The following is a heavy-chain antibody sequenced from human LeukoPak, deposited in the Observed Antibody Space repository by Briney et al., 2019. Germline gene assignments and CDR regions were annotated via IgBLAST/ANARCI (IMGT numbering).Heavy chain of an antibody. J-gene: IGHJ3*02. CDR3: ARVYYYGSGSYFAFDI. D-gene: IGHD3-10*01. Sequence: GGSLRRSCAASGFTFSSYSKNWVRQAPGKRLEWVSSISSSSSYICYADSVKGRFTISRDNAKNSLYLQMNSLRAEDTAVYYCARVYYYGSGSYFAFDIWGQGTMVTVSS. V-gene: IGHV3-21*01. CDR2: ISSSSSYI. CDR1: GFTFSSYS.